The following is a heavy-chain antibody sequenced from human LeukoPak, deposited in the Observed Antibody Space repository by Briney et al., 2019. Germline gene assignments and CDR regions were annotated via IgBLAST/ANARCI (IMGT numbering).Heavy chain of an antibody. CDR1: GFTFDDYA. CDR3: ARYVDQYYFGY. J-gene: IGHJ4*02. Sequence: GRSLRLSCAASGFTFDDYAMHWVRHAPGKGLEWVSGISWNSGSIGYADSVKGRFTISRDNAKNSLYLQMNSLRAEDTAVYYCARYVDQYYFGYWGQGTLVTVSS. D-gene: IGHD2-2*01. CDR2: ISWNSGSI. V-gene: IGHV3-9*01.